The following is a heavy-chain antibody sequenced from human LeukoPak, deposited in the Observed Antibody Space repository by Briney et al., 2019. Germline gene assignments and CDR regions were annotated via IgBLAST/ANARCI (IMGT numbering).Heavy chain of an antibody. CDR1: GFAFSSYS. V-gene: IGHV3-21*01. Sequence: PGGSLRLSCAASGFAFSSYSMNWVRQAPGKGLGWVSSIISSSTYIYYADSVKGRFTISRDNAKNSLYLQMNSLRAEDTAVYYCARDPQYCSGGSCYSFDYWRQGTLVTVSS. D-gene: IGHD2-15*01. CDR2: IISSSTYI. J-gene: IGHJ4*02. CDR3: ARDPQYCSGGSCYSFDY.